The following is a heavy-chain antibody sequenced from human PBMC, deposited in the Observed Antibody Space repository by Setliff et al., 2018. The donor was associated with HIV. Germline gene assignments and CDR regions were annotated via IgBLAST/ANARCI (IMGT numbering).Heavy chain of an antibody. CDR2: ISSSSSYT. CDR3: ARDPASIAYYARFDY. Sequence: PGGSLRLSCAASGFTFSDYYRSWIRQAPGKGLEWVSYISSSSSYTNYADSVKGRFTIARDKFQKTLYLQMTSLTAEDTSLYFCARDPASIAYYARFDYWGQGTLVTVSS. J-gene: IGHJ4*02. CDR1: GFTFSDYY. V-gene: IGHV3-11*06. D-gene: IGHD3-22*01.